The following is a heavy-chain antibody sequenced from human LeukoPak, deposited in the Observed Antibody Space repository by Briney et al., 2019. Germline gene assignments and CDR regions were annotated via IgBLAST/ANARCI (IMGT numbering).Heavy chain of an antibody. CDR2: IYYSGST. CDR1: GGSISSYY. Sequence: SETLSLTCTVSGGSISSYYWSWIRQPPGKGLEWIGYIYYSGSTNYNPPLKSRVTISVDTSKNQFSLKLSSVTAADTAVYYCARDLGPPGFDYWGQGTLVTVSS. CDR3: ARDLGPPGFDY. V-gene: IGHV4-59*01. J-gene: IGHJ4*02. D-gene: IGHD3-16*01.